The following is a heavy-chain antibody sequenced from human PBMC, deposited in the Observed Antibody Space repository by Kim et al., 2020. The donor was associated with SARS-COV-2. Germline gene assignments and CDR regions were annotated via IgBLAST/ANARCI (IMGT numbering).Heavy chain of an antibody. V-gene: IGHV4-39*07. CDR3: ARPRHSSSWFSELDS. D-gene: IGHD6-13*01. CDR1: GGSISSSSYY. Sequence: SETLSLTCTVSGGSISSSSYYWGWIRQPPGKGLEWIGSIYYSGSTYYNPSLKSRVTISVDTSKNQFSLKLSSVTAADTAVYYCARPRHSSSWFSELDSWGQGTLVTVSS. J-gene: IGHJ4*02. CDR2: IYYSGST.